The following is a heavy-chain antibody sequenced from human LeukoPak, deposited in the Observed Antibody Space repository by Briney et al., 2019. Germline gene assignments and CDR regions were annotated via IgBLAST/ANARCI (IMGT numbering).Heavy chain of an antibody. V-gene: IGHV3-7*01. CDR1: GFHFTTYW. Sequence: GGSLRLSCAASGFHFTTYWMGWVRQAPGKGLEWVANIKQDGSEKYYVDSVKGRFTISRDDAKNSLSLQMNSLRAEDTAVYYCARIRGSSSIGLYYFDYWGQGTLVTVSS. CDR3: ARIRGSSSIGLYYFDY. CDR2: IKQDGSEK. J-gene: IGHJ4*02. D-gene: IGHD6-6*01.